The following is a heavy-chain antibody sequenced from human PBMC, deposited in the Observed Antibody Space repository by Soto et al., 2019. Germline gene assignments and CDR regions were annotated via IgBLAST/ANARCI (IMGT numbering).Heavy chain of an antibody. Sequence: SLRLSSAASGFTFSSYEMNWVRQAPGKGLEWVSYISSSGSTIYYADSVKGRFTISRDNAKNSLYLQMNSLRADDTAVYYCARDLGRLYWNYIPFYGMDVWGQGSTVIVS. V-gene: IGHV3-48*03. CDR1: GFTFSSYE. J-gene: IGHJ6*02. D-gene: IGHD1-7*01. CDR3: ARDLGRLYWNYIPFYGMDV. CDR2: ISSSGSTI.